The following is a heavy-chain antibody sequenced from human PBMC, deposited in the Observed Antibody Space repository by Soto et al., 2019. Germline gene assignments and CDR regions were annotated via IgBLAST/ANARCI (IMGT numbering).Heavy chain of an antibody. CDR1: GGSISSSSYY. V-gene: IGHV4-39*01. CDR2: IYYSGST. D-gene: IGHD4-17*01. CDR3: ARLNDDGDQNTNFDY. J-gene: IGHJ4*02. Sequence: SETLSLTCTVSGGSISSSSYYWGWIRQPPGKGLEWIGSIYYSGSTYYNPSLKSRVTISVDTSKNQFSLKLSSVTAADTAVYYCARLNDDGDQNTNFDYGGQGTLVTVS.